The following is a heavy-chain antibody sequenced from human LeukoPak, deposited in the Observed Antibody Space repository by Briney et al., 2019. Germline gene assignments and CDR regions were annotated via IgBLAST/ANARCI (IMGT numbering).Heavy chain of an antibody. Sequence: SETLSLTCAVYGGSFSGYYWSWIRQPPGKGLEWIGEINHSGSTNYNPSLKSRVTISVDTSKNQFSLKLSSVTAADTAVYHCARATGRGMATPFDYWGQGTLVTVSP. CDR1: GGSFSGYY. D-gene: IGHD5-24*01. CDR3: ARATGRGMATPFDY. V-gene: IGHV4-34*01. CDR2: INHSGST. J-gene: IGHJ4*02.